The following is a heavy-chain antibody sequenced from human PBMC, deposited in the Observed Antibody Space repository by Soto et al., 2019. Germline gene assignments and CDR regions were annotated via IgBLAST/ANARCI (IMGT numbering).Heavy chain of an antibody. V-gene: IGHV3-9*01. CDR3: AKDLAVSGTKGPIDCVFDI. J-gene: IGHJ3*02. D-gene: IGHD1-1*01. CDR2: LSWNSRSI. CDR1: GFTFDDYA. Sequence: EVQLVESGGGLVQPGTSLRLSCAASGFTFDDYAMHWVRQAPGKGLEWVSGLSWNSRSIGYADSVRGRFTISRDNDKNSLYLQMNSLREEDTALYYCAKDLAVSGTKGPIDCVFDIWGRGTMVTVSS.